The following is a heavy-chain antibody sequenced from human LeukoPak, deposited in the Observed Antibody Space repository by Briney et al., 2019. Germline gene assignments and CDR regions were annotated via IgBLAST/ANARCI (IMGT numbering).Heavy chain of an antibody. Sequence: SGGSLRLSCAASGFAFSSYAMSWVRQAPGKGLEWVSAISGSGGSTYYADSVKGRFTISRDNSKNTLYLQMNSLRAEDTAVYYCAKGPMSLLILGVLYFVDYWGQGTLVTVSS. CDR3: AKGPMSLLILGVLYFVDY. J-gene: IGHJ4*02. D-gene: IGHD2-8*02. CDR2: ISGSGGST. CDR1: GFAFSSYA. V-gene: IGHV3-23*01.